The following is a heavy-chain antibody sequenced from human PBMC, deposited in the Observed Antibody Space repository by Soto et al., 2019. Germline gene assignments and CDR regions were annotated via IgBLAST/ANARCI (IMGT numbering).Heavy chain of an antibody. Sequence: QVQLVQSGAEVKKPGSSVKVSCKASGDTFSGYSISWVRQAPGQGREWMGGIIPLFGTTNYAQRFQDRVTITADISTSTAYMELSSLKSEETAIYYCARDLGSGYDPGDYWGQGTLVIVSS. V-gene: IGHV1-69*14. CDR1: GDTFSGYS. CDR3: ARDLGSGYDPGDY. CDR2: IIPLFGTT. J-gene: IGHJ4*02. D-gene: IGHD5-12*01.